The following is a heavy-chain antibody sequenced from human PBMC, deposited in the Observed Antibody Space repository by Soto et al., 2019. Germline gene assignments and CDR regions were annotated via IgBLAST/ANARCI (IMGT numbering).Heavy chain of an antibody. CDR1: GLKFLALG. D-gene: IGHD1-1*01. J-gene: IGHJ4*02. V-gene: IGHV3-23*01. CDR2: FTGGHGKT. CDR3: TRWNGFGDS. Sequence: EVQLLESGGGSVQPGGPLKLSFGVWGLKFLALGGPWVRQPPGKGLEWVSGFTGGHGKTFYADSVRGRFTLSREDSRNMVYLQMDSLRVEDTAVYYCTRWNGFGDSWGQGTLVTVAS.